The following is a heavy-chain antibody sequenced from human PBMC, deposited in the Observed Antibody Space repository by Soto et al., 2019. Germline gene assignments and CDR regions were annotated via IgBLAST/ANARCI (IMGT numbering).Heavy chain of an antibody. D-gene: IGHD6-19*01. Sequence: GGSLRLSCAASGFTFSSYAMTWVRQAPGKGLEWVSVISGSGGSTYFADSVKGRFTISRDNSRNTLYLQMNSLRAEDTAVYYCSRRSSGWYFDYWGQGTLVTVSS. CDR1: GFTFSSYA. J-gene: IGHJ4*02. CDR3: SRRSSGWYFDY. CDR2: ISGSGGST. V-gene: IGHV3-23*01.